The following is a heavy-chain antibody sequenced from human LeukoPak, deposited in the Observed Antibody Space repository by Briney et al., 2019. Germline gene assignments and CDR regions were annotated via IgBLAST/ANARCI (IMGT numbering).Heavy chain of an antibody. CDR1: GYTFTSYD. CDR2: MNPNSGNT. CDR3: ARGGILTGYRAYYFDY. D-gene: IGHD3-9*01. J-gene: IGHJ4*02. Sequence: ASVTVSCKASGYTFTSYDINWVRQAPGQGLEWMGWMNPNSGNTGYAQKFQGRVTMTRNTSISTAYMELSSLRSEDTAVYYCARGGILTGYRAYYFDYWGQGTLVTVSS. V-gene: IGHV1-8*01.